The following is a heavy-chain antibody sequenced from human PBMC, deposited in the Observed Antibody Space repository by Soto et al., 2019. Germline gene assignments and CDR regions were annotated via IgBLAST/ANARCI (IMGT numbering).Heavy chain of an antibody. CDR3: ARDGVAAGNINFDY. J-gene: IGHJ4*01. CDR2: ISGDSGNT. Sequence: WAHHYTGKRLEWMGWISGDSGNTKYSPKLQDRVTITRDTSASTAYMELSSLRSEDTALYYCARDGVAAGNINFDYWGQGTLVTVSS. V-gene: IGHV1-3*01. D-gene: IGHD6-19*01.